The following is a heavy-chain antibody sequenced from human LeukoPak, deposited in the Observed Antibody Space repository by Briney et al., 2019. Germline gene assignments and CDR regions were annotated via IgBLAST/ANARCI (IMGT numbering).Heavy chain of an antibody. CDR3: AKSDYDFWSGYLY. V-gene: IGHV3-23*01. Sequence: GGSLRLSCAASGFTFSSYAMSWVRQTPGKGLEWVSAISGSGGSTYYADSVKGRFTISRDNSKNTLYLQMNSLRAEDTAVYYCAKSDYDFWSGYLYWGQGTLVTVSS. J-gene: IGHJ4*02. D-gene: IGHD3-3*01. CDR1: GFTFSSYA. CDR2: ISGSGGST.